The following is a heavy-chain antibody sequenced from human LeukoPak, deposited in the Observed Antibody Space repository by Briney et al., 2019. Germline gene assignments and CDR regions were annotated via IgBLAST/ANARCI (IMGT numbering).Heavy chain of an antibody. D-gene: IGHD4-23*01. J-gene: IGHJ3*02. CDR1: GYTFTSSG. V-gene: IGHV1-18*01. Sequence: ASVKVSCKASGYTFTSSGISWVRQAPGQWLESIGWISAYNGNTNYAQKLQGRVTMTTDTSTSTAYMELRSLRSDDTAVYYCARAGGRWGAYAFDIWGQGTMVTVSS. CDR2: ISAYNGNT. CDR3: ARAGGRWGAYAFDI.